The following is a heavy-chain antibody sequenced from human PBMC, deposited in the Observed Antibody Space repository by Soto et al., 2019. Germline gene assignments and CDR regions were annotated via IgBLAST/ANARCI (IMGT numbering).Heavy chain of an antibody. D-gene: IGHD5-18*01. CDR3: ARQVHNGHGYPNWFDP. CDR2: ISYSGST. J-gene: IGHJ5*02. V-gene: IGHV4-39*01. Sequence: QVQLQESGPGLVKPSETLSLTCTVSGGSISSNIYYWGWIRQSPGKGLEWIASISYSGSTFYNPSLRSRVTISADTLMNQFSLKVTSVTAADTAVFYCARQVHNGHGYPNWFDPWGQGILVTVSS. CDR1: GGSISSNIYY.